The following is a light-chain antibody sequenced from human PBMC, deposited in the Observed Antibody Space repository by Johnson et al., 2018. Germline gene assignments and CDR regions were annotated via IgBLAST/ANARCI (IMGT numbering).Light chain of an antibody. CDR2: ENN. J-gene: IGLJ1*01. CDR1: SSNIGHNY. CDR3: GTWDSSLSAGNV. V-gene: IGLV1-51*02. Sequence: VLTQPPSVSAAPGQKVTISCSGSSSNIGHNYVSWYQQLPGTAPKLLIYENNKRPSGIPDRFSGSKSGTSATLGITGLQTGDEADYYCGTWDSSLSAGNVFGTGTKVTVL.